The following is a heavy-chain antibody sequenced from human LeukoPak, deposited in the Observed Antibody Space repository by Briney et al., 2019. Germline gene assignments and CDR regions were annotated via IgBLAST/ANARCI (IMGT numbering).Heavy chain of an antibody. CDR1: GFTFSNAW. V-gene: IGHV3-15*01. CDR2: IKSKTDGGTT. Sequence: PGGSLRLSCAASGFTFSNAWMSWVRQAPGKGLEWVGRIKSKTDGGTTDYAAPVKGRFTISRDDSKNTLYLQMNGLKTEDTAVYYCTTDLGGGGYDWYFDYWGQGTLVTVSS. J-gene: IGHJ4*02. D-gene: IGHD5-12*01. CDR3: TTDLGGGGYDWYFDY.